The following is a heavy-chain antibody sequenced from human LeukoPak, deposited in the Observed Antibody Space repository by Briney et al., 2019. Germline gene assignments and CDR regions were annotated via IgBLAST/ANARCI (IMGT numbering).Heavy chain of an antibody. CDR3: ARVQDFDTSGYYLGY. Sequence: SETPSLTCAVYGGSFSDYYWSWIRQPPGKGLEWIGEINHSGSTNYNPSLKSRVTISVDTSKNQFSLKLSSVTAADTAVYYCARVQDFDTSGYYLGYWGQGTLVTVSS. V-gene: IGHV4-34*01. CDR1: GGSFSDYY. D-gene: IGHD3-22*01. CDR2: INHSGST. J-gene: IGHJ4*02.